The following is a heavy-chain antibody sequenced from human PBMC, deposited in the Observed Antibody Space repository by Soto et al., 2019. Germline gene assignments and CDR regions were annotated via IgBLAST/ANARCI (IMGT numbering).Heavy chain of an antibody. CDR3: ARDSRIAARLKKWLPQANWFDP. D-gene: IGHD6-6*01. J-gene: IGHJ5*02. V-gene: IGHV4-59*01. CDR1: GGSISSYY. CDR2: IYYSGST. Sequence: PSETLSLTCTVSGGSISSYYWSWIRQPPGKGLEWIGYIYYSGSTNYNPSLKSRVTISVDTSKNQFSLKLSSVTAADTAVYYCARDSRIAARLKKWLPQANWFDPWGQGTLVTVSS.